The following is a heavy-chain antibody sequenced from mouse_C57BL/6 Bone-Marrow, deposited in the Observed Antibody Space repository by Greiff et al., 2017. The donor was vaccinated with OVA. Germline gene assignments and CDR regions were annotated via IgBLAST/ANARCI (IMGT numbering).Heavy chain of an antibody. CDR2: IYPGSGST. V-gene: IGHV1-55*01. Sequence: QVQLQQPGAELVKPGASVKMSCKASGYTFTSYWITWVKQRPGQGLEWIGDIYPGSGSTDYNEKFKSKATLTVDTSSSTADMQLSSLTSEDSAVYYCARADYYGSSLDYWGQGTTLTVSS. CDR1: GYTFTSYW. J-gene: IGHJ2*01. CDR3: ARADYYGSSLDY. D-gene: IGHD1-1*01.